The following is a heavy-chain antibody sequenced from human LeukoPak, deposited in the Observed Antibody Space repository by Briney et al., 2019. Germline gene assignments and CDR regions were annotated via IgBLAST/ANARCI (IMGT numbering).Heavy chain of an antibody. CDR2: IIPIFGTA. CDR3: ARETDWLLDPLRHNYFDY. CDR1: GGTFSSYA. Sequence: SVKVSCKASGGTFSSYAISWVRQAPGQGLEWMGGIIPIFGTANYAQKFQGRVTITADESTSTAYMELSSLRSGDTAVYYCARETDWLLDPLRHNYFDYWGQGTLVTVSS. V-gene: IGHV1-69*13. D-gene: IGHD3/OR15-3a*01. J-gene: IGHJ4*02.